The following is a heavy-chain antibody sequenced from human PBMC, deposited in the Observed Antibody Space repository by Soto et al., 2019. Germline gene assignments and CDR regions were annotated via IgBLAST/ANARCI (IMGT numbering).Heavy chain of an antibody. CDR1: GLTFSSYD. CDR2: IGTAGDT. J-gene: IGHJ6*02. Sequence: PGGSLRLSCAASGLTFSSYDMHWVRQATGKGLEWVSAIGTAGDTYYPGSVKGRFTISRENAKNSLYLQMNSLRAGDTAVYYCARVKHTAMSEDYYGMDVWGQGTTVTV. V-gene: IGHV3-13*01. CDR3: ARVKHTAMSEDYYGMDV. D-gene: IGHD5-18*01.